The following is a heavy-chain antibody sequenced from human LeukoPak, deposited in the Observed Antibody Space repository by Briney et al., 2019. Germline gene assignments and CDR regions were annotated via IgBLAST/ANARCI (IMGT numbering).Heavy chain of an antibody. CDR2: IYSDGST. CDR1: GLTVSSSY. J-gene: IGHJ3*02. Sequence: GGSLRLSCAASGLTVSSSYMSWVRQAPGKGLEWVSIIYSDGSTYYADSMKGRFTISRDNSKNTLYLQVNSLRAEDTAMYYCARNILFAFDIWGQGTVVTVSS. V-gene: IGHV3-53*01. CDR3: ARNILFAFDI.